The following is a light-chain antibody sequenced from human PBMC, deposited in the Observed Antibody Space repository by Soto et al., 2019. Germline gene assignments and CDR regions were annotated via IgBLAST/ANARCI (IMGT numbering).Light chain of an antibody. CDR1: QRISSW. CDR3: QQYNSYPS. Sequence: DIQMTQSPSTLSASVGDRVTITCRASQRISSWLAWYQQKPGKAPKLLIYDASSLESEVPSRFSGSGSGTEFTLANSSLQPDDIGTYYCQQYNSYPSFGQGTKVEI. CDR2: DAS. J-gene: IGKJ1*01. V-gene: IGKV1-5*01.